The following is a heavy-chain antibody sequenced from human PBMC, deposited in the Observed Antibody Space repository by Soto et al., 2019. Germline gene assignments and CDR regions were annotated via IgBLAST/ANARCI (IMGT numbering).Heavy chain of an antibody. CDR3: ARANYNEMDV. CDR1: GFTFSTYW. V-gene: IGHV3-74*01. CDR2: INGDGSAT. J-gene: IGHJ6*02. Sequence: GGSLRLSCAASGFTFSTYWMHWVRQAPGKGLVWVSRINGDGSATNYADSVRGRFTISRDNAKNTLYLQMSSLRAEDTAVYYCARANYNEMDVWGQGTTVTVSS.